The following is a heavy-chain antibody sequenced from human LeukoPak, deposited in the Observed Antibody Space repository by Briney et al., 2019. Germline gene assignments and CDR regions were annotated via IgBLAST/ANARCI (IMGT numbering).Heavy chain of an antibody. CDR3: ARHAFQYSYGYYFDY. D-gene: IGHD5-18*01. CDR1: GGSISSYY. Sequence: SETLSLTCTVSGGSISSYYWSWIRQPPGKGLEWIGYIYTSGSTNYNPSLKSRVTISVDTSKNQFSLKLSSVTAADTAVYYCARHAFQYSYGYYFDYWGQGNLVTVSS. J-gene: IGHJ4*02. CDR2: IYTSGST. V-gene: IGHV4-4*09.